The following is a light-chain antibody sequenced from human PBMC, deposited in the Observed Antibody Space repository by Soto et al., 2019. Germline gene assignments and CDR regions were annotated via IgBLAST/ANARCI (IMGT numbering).Light chain of an antibody. CDR3: QQYGSSGT. J-gene: IGKJ1*01. Sequence: EIVMTQSPATLSVSPGERATLSCRASQSVSSNLAWYQQKPVQAPRLLVYGASTRAAGIPARFSGSGSEADFTLTISRLEPEDFAVYYCQQYGSSGTFGQGTKVDIK. CDR1: QSVSSN. V-gene: IGKV3-15*01. CDR2: GAS.